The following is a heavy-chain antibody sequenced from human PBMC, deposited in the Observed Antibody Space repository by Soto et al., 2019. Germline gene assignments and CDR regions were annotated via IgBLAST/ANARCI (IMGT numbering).Heavy chain of an antibody. CDR3: AGRFGAARELAS. V-gene: IGHV4-30-2*01. Sequence: QLQLQESGSRLVKPSQTLSLTCAVSCVSITTTGYSWIWNRQPPGKGLEWIGYVYHTGSTNYNLYVKGRVTFSLYRTTNLITLDMSAVSAAVRAVDAGAGRFGAARELASWGQGTLATVSS. CDR1: CVSITTTGYS. J-gene: IGHJ1*01. CDR2: VYHTGST. D-gene: IGHD3-10*01.